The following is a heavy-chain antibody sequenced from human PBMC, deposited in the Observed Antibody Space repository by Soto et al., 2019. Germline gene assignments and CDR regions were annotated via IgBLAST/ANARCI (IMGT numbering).Heavy chain of an antibody. CDR1: GGNFNSYA. Sequence: VQLVQSGTEVKQPGSSVRVSCRASGGNFNSYAFSWVRQAPGQGLEWMGGFTPISLTPKYAQKFKDRVTITADKSSATYHRCLSSVSSDDTAMYFCARHYCDSLDCGLHYGGRGARVNVSS. V-gene: IGHV1-69*06. D-gene: IGHD2-21*01. CDR2: FTPISLTP. J-gene: IGHJ4*02. CDR3: ARHYCDSLDCGLHY.